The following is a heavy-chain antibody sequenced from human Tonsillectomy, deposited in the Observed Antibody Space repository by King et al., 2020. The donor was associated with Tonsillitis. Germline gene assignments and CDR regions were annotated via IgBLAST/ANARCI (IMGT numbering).Heavy chain of an antibody. CDR3: ARESSGGNFDY. V-gene: IGHV4-30-4*07. Sequence: QLQESGPGLVKPSQTLSLTCAVSGGSISSGGYSWSWIRQPPGQGLEWIGYIYYSGSTYYNPSLKSRVTISVDTSKNQFSLKLSSVTAADTAVYYCARESSGGNFDYWGQGTLVTVSS. CDR1: GGSISSGGYS. CDR2: IYYSGST. D-gene: IGHD6-19*01. J-gene: IGHJ4*02.